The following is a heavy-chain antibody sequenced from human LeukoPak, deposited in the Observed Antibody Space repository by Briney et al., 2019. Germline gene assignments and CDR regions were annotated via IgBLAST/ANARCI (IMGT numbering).Heavy chain of an antibody. V-gene: IGHV4-59*01. CDR1: GGSFSGYY. CDR2: IYYSGST. CDR3: ARSIVVVPAARAPNWYFDL. D-gene: IGHD2-2*01. J-gene: IGHJ2*01. Sequence: SETLSLTCAVYGGSFSGYYWSWIRQPPGKGLEWIGYIYYSGSTNYNPSLKSRVTISVDTSKNQFSLKLSSVTAADTAVYYCARSIVVVPAARAPNWYFDLWGRGTLVTVSS.